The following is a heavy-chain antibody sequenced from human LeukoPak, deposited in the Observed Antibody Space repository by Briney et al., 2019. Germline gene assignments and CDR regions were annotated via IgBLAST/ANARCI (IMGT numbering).Heavy chain of an antibody. D-gene: IGHD1-26*01. CDR2: ISSYNGNT. V-gene: IGHV1-18*04. CDR3: ASNRGWDLPTEY. J-gene: IGHJ4*02. Sequence: ASVKVSCKASGYTFTSYYMHWVRQAPGQGLEWMGWISSYNGNTDYAQKFQDRVIMTTTTSTSTFYMELRSLTSDDTAVYYCASNRGWDLPTEYWGQGTLVTVSA. CDR1: GYTFTSYY.